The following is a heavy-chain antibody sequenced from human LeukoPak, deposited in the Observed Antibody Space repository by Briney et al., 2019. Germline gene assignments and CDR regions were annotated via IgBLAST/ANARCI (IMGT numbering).Heavy chain of an antibody. CDR1: VQAYALHD. CDR2: INPSGGYT. CDR3: ARYNCDPNPGGIDFDY. V-gene: IGHV1-46*01. D-gene: IGHD1-20*01. J-gene: IGHJ4*02. Sequence: ASVKCSSNVRVQAYALHDTGSVGRAPGQGLEWMGIINPSGGYTNYRQRFQGRVTMTRDTSTSTVYMELSSLRSEDTAVYYSARYNCDPNPGGIDFDYWGPGTLVTVSS.